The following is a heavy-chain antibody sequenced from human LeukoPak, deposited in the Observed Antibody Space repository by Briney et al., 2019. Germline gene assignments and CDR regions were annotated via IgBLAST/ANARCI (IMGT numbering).Heavy chain of an antibody. D-gene: IGHD3-3*01. CDR2: FDPEDGET. V-gene: IGHV1-24*01. CDR1: GYTFTSYG. J-gene: IGHJ4*02. CDR3: ATDLWIFGVVPRVWNY. Sequence: ASVKVSCKASGYTFTSYGISWVRQAPGQGLEWMGGFDPEDGETIYAQKFQGRVTMTEDTSTDTAYMELSSLRSEDTAVYYCATDLWIFGVVPRVWNYWGQGTLVTVSS.